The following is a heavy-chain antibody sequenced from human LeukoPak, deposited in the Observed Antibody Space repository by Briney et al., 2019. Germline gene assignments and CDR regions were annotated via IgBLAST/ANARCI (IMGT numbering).Heavy chain of an antibody. D-gene: IGHD2-2*01. CDR1: GFTFSSYA. J-gene: IGHJ4*02. CDR3: AKGFRVVVPAVEFDY. Sequence: GGSLRLSCAASGFTFSSYAMHWVRQAPGKGLEWVAVISYDGSNKYYADSVKGRFTISRDNSKNTLYLQMNSLRAEDTAVYYCAKGFRVVVPAVEFDYWGQGTLVTVSS. V-gene: IGHV3-30*04. CDR2: ISYDGSNK.